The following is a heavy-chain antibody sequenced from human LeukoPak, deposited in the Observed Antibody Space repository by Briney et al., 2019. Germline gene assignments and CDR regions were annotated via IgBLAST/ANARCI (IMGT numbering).Heavy chain of an antibody. V-gene: IGHV1-46*03. CDR2: INPSGGST. CDR3: ADGLGV. J-gene: IGHJ6*02. CDR1: GYTFTSYY. Sequence: ASVKVSCKASGYTFTSYYMHWVRQAPGQGLEWLGMINPSGGSTSYAQRLQGRVTMTSDTSTKTVHMELSSLKSEDAAVYYCADGLGVWGQGTTVTVSS.